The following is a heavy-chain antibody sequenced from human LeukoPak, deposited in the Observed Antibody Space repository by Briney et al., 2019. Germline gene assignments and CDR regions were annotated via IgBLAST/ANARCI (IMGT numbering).Heavy chain of an antibody. CDR1: GFTFSNYW. CDR3: ARGRPVPDFYYGMDV. J-gene: IGHJ6*02. CDR2: IKEDGSEQ. V-gene: IGHV3-7*05. Sequence: GGSLRLSCAASGFTFSNYWMSWVRQAPGKGLEWVANIKEDGSEQYYVDSVKGRFTISRDNARNSLYLQMHSLRAEDTALYYCARGRPVPDFYYGMDVWGQGTTVTVSS. D-gene: IGHD3-3*01.